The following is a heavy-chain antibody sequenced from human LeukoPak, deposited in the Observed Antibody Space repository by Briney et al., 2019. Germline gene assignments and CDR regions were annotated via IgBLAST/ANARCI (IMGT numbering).Heavy chain of an antibody. V-gene: IGHV3-11*03. D-gene: IGHD6-13*01. Sequence: GGSLRLSCAASEFTFSDYYMSWIRQAPGKGLEWVSYISRSTSYTNYADSVKGRFTISRDNAKNSLYLQMNSLRAEDTAVYYCAIRSLRSSWDSFDYWGQGALVTVTS. CDR3: AIRSLRSSWDSFDY. J-gene: IGHJ4*02. CDR1: EFTFSDYY. CDR2: ISRSTSYT.